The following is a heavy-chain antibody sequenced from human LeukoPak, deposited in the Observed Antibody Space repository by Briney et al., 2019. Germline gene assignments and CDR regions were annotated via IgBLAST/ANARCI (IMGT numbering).Heavy chain of an antibody. CDR3: ASGVVPAAIRYSSSSHWGYYYMDV. J-gene: IGHJ6*03. Sequence: SQTLSLTCAVSGGSISSGGYSWSWIRQPPGKGLEWIGYIYHSGSTNYNPSLKSRVTITVDTSKNQFSLKLSSVTAADTAVYYCASGVVPAAIRYSSSSHWGYYYMDVWGKGTTVTVSS. V-gene: IGHV4-30-2*01. D-gene: IGHD2-2*02. CDR1: GGSISSGGYS. CDR2: IYHSGST.